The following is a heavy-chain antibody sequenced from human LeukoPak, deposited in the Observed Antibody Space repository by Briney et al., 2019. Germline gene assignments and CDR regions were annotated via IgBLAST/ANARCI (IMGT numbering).Heavy chain of an antibody. CDR3: AKDRPTWPIDY. J-gene: IGHJ4*02. CDR1: GFTFSIYS. V-gene: IGHV3-23*01. Sequence: PGGSLRLSCAASGFTFSIYSLNWVRQAPGKGLEWVSAISTSGGNTYYADSMKGRFTISRDNSKNTLYLQMNSLRVEDTAVYYCAKDRPTWPIDYWGQGTLVTVSS. CDR2: ISTSGGNT. D-gene: IGHD5-12*01.